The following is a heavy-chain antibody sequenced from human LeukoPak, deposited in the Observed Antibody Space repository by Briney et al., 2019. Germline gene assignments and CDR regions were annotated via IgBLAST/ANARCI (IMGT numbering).Heavy chain of an antibody. CDR2: IYYSGST. Sequence: SETLSLTCTVSGGSISSSSYYWGWIRQPPGKGLEWIGSIYYSGSTYYNPSLKSRVTISIDRSKNQFSLKLSSVTAADTAVYYCARGDRYDFHFDSWGQGTLVTVSS. J-gene: IGHJ4*02. D-gene: IGHD3/OR15-3a*01. V-gene: IGHV4-39*07. CDR1: GGSISSSSYY. CDR3: ARGDRYDFHFDS.